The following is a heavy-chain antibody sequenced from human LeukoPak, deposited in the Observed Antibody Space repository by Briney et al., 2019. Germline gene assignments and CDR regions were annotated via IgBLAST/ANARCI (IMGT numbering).Heavy chain of an antibody. CDR2: ISETGDRT. V-gene: IGHV3-23*01. J-gene: IGHJ5*02. Sequence: GGSLRLSCAASGFTFSSYAMSWVRQAPGKGLEWVSAISETGDRTHYADSVKGRFTVSRDNPKDTLYLQMDSLRAEDTAVYYCAKQFVDIWGQGTLVTVSS. D-gene: IGHD5-24*01. CDR1: GFTFSSYA. CDR3: AKQFVDI.